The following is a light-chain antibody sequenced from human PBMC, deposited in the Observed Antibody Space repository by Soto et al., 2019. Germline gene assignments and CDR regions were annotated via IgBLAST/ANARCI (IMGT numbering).Light chain of an antibody. CDR1: QNIANDY. CDR3: QQYGSSPWT. V-gene: IGKV3-20*01. CDR2: DAS. Sequence: EIVLTQSPDTLSYSPGARATLSCRASQNIANDYLTWYQQKPGQAPRVLIYDASTRATGIPDRFSGSGSGTDFTLTISRLEPEDFAMYYCQQYGSSPWTFGQGTKV. J-gene: IGKJ1*01.